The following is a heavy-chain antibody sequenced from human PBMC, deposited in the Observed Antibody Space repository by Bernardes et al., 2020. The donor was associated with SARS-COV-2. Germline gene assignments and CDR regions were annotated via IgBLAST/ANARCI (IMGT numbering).Heavy chain of an antibody. J-gene: IGHJ4*02. D-gene: IGHD6-19*01. CDR3: AREVAGSHQDFDY. Sequence: GGSLRLSCAASGFTFSSYAMHWVRQAPGKGLEWVAVISYDGSNKYYADSVKGRFTISRDNSKNTLYLQMNSLRAEDTAVYYCAREVAGSHQDFDYWGQGTLVTVSS. CDR1: GFTFSSYA. V-gene: IGHV3-30-3*01. CDR2: ISYDGSNK.